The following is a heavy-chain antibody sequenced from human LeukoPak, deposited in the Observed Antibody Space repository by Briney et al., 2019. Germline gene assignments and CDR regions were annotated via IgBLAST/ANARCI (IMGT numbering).Heavy chain of an antibody. V-gene: IGHV4-39*01. D-gene: IGHD4-11*01. Sequence: SETLSLTCTVPGGSISSSSYYWGWIRQPPGKGLEWIGSIYYSGSTYYNPSLKSRVTISVDTSKNQFSLKLSSVTAADTAVYYCARQDLTVTNYWGQGTLVTVSS. CDR2: IYYSGST. CDR3: ARQDLTVTNY. CDR1: GGSISSSSYY. J-gene: IGHJ4*02.